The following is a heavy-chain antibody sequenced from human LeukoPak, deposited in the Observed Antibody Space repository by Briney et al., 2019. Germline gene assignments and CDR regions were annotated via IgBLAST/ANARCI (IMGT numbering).Heavy chain of an antibody. CDR3: VRGDTFLPTHYFDP. CDR1: GYTFTSYY. J-gene: IGHJ5*02. CDR2: VSAYNGKT. Sequence: ASVRVSCKASGYTFTSYYVHWVRQAPGQGLEGMGWVSAYNGKTNYAQSLQDRVTMTTDTSTSTVYMELRSLRSDDTALYYCVRGDTFLPTHYFDPWGQGTLVTVSS. V-gene: IGHV1-18*04. D-gene: IGHD2/OR15-2a*01.